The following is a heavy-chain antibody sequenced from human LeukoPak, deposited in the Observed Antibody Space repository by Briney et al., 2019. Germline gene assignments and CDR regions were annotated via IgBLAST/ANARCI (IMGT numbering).Heavy chain of an antibody. Sequence: PGRSLRLSCAASGFTFSSYGMHWVRQAPGKGLEWVAVISYDGSNKYYADSVKGRFTISRDNSKNTLYLQMNSLRAEDTAVCYCAARGSFDYWGQGTLVTVSS. J-gene: IGHJ4*02. CDR2: ISYDGSNK. V-gene: IGHV3-30*03. CDR3: AARGSFDY. CDR1: GFTFSSYG.